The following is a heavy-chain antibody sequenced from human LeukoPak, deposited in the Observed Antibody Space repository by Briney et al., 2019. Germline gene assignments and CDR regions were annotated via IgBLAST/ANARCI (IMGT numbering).Heavy chain of an antibody. CDR2: IRSDGYHT. CDR3: AKPSGSGVDY. Sequence: PGGSLRLSCGASGFIFDTHDMHWVRQAPGKGLEWVAFIRSDGYHTYYADSVKGRFTITRDNSKNTLYLQMNSLRLEDMAVYYCAKPSGSGVDYWGQGTLVNVSS. J-gene: IGHJ4*02. CDR1: GFIFDTHD. V-gene: IGHV3-30*02. D-gene: IGHD1-26*01.